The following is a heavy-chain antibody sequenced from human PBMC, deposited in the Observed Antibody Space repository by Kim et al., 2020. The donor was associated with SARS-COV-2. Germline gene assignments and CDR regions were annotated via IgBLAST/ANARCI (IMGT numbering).Heavy chain of an antibody. V-gene: IGHV3-13*04. J-gene: IGHJ6*02. CDR3: ARDHYDFWSGSSYGMDV. CDR2: IGTAGDT. CDR1: GFTFSSYD. D-gene: IGHD3-3*01. Sequence: GGSLRLSCAASGFTFSSYDMHWVRQATGKGLEWVSAIGTAGDTYYPGSVKGRFTISRENAKNSLYLQMNSLRAGDTAVYYCARDHYDFWSGSSYGMDVWGQGTTVTVSS.